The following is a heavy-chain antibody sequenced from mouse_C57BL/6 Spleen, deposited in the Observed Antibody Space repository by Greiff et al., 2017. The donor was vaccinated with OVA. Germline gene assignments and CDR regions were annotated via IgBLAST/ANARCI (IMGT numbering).Heavy chain of an antibody. J-gene: IGHJ2*01. Sequence: EVQLQQSGPELVKPGASVKMSCKASGYTFTDYNMHWVKQSHGKSLEWIGYINPNNGVTSYNQNFKGKATLTVNKSSSTAYMELRSLTSEDSAVYYCARGATMFSYFDYWGQVTTLTFSS. CDR3: ARGATMFSYFDY. CDR1: GYTFTDYN. V-gene: IGHV1-22*01. CDR2: INPNNGVT. D-gene: IGHD3-1*01.